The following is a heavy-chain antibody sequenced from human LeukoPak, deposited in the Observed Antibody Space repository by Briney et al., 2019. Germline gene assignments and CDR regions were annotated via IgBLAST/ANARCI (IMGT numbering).Heavy chain of an antibody. Sequence: GRSLRLSCAASGFTFSSYGMHWVRQAPGKGLEWVAVIWYDGSNKYYADSVKGRFTISRDNSKNTLYLQMNSLRAEDTAVYYCARGGGYSGYDRVDYWGQGTLVTVSS. D-gene: IGHD5-12*01. CDR1: GFTFSSYG. CDR2: IWYDGSNK. CDR3: ARGGGYSGYDRVDY. J-gene: IGHJ4*02. V-gene: IGHV3-30*19.